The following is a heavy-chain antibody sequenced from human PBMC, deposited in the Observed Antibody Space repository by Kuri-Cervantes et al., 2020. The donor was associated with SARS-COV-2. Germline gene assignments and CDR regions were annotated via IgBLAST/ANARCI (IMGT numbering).Heavy chain of an antibody. V-gene: IGHV4-4*07. J-gene: IGHJ4*02. Sequence: GSLRLSCTASGGSISSYYWSWIRQPAGKGLEWIGRIYTSGSTNYNPSLKSRVTMSVDTSKNQFSLKLSSVTAADTAVYYCARGAEGSPFDYWGQGTLVTVSS. CDR2: IYTSGST. CDR3: ARGAEGSPFDY. D-gene: IGHD6-13*01. CDR1: GGSISSYY.